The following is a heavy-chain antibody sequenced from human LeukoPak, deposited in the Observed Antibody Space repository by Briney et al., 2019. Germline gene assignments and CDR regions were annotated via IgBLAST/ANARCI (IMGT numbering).Heavy chain of an antibody. CDR3: AKDGGSSSDYYYYYMDV. J-gene: IGHJ6*03. V-gene: IGHV3-30*02. CDR2: IRYDGSNK. CDR1: GFTFSSYG. D-gene: IGHD6-6*01. Sequence: PGGSLRLSCAASGFTFSSYGMHWVRQAPGKGLEWVAFIRYDGSNKYCADSVKGRFTISRDNSKNTLYLQMNSLRAEDTAVYYCAKDGGSSSDYYYYYMDVWGKGTTVTVSS.